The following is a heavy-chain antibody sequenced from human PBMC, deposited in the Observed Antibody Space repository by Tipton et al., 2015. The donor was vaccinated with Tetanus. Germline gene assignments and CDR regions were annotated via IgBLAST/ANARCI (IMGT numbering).Heavy chain of an antibody. J-gene: IGHJ5*02. CDR3: ARGRGLGPHEYFEH. CDR2: ISPFNENV. D-gene: IGHD3/OR15-3a*01. V-gene: IGHV1-18*01. Sequence: QVQLVQSGAEVKKTGASVKVSCKASGYTFTHYGVNWVRQAPGQGLEWMGWISPFNENVNYAEKFQGRLTMTADRSTATVYMDWRGLRSDDTAVYYCARGRGLGPHEYFEHWGQGTLVTVSS. CDR1: GYTFTHYG.